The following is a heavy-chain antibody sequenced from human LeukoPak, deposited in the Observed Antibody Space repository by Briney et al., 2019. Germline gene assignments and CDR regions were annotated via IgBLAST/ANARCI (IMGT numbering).Heavy chain of an antibody. CDR2: ISTDGSST. CDR1: GFTFSRYW. V-gene: IGHV3-74*01. CDR3: ASYLTSIPSGMDV. J-gene: IGHJ6*02. D-gene: IGHD2/OR15-2a*01. Sequence: GSLRLSCAASGFTFSRYWMHWLRQAPGKGPVWVSRISTDGSSTTYADSVKGRFTISRDNGKNTLYLQLYSLRAEDTAVYYCASYLTSIPSGMDVWGQGTTVTVSS.